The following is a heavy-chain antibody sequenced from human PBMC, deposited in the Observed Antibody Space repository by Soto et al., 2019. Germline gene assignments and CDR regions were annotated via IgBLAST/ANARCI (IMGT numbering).Heavy chain of an antibody. CDR1: GGSISSYY. J-gene: IGHJ5*02. V-gene: IGHV4-59*01. Sequence: QVQLQESGPGLVKPSETLSLTCTVSGGSISSYYWSWIRQPPGKGLEWIGYNYYSGSTNYNPSLKSRVTISVDTSKNKFSLKLSSVTAADTAVYYCARARLSRSWWFDPWGQGTLVTVSS. D-gene: IGHD3-10*01. CDR2: NYYSGST. CDR3: ARARLSRSWWFDP.